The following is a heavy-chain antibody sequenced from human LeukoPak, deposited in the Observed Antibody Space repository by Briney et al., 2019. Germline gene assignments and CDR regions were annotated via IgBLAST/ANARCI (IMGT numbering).Heavy chain of an antibody. CDR1: GGSISNYY. V-gene: IGHV4-59*01. Sequence: SETLSPTCTVSGGSISNYYWSWIRQPPGKGLEWIGYIYYSGSTSYNPSLKSRVTISGDTSKNQFSLKLSSVTAADTAVYYCARGSRSSDYWGQGTLVTVSS. J-gene: IGHJ4*02. CDR3: ARGSRSSDY. CDR2: IYYSGST.